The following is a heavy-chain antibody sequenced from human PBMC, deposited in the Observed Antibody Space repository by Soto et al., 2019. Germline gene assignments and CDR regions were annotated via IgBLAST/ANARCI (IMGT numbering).Heavy chain of an antibody. V-gene: IGHV4-31*03. CDR2: IYYSGST. Sequence: QVQLQESCPGLVKPSQTLSLTCTVSGGSISSGGYYWSWIRQHPGKCLEWIGYIYYSGSTYYNPSLKSRVTISVDTSKNQFSLKLSSVTAADTAVYYCARDPVVVPAATSYYYYGMDVWGQGTTVTVSS. CDR1: GGSISSGGYY. J-gene: IGHJ6*02. CDR3: ARDPVVVPAATSYYYYGMDV. D-gene: IGHD2-2*01.